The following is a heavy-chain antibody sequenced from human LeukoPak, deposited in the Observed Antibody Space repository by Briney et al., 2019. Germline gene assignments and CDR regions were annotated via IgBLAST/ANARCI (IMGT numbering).Heavy chain of an antibody. CDR1: GGSISSYY. D-gene: IGHD3-9*01. Sequence: SETLSLTCTVSGGSISSYYWSWIRQPPGKGLEWIGYIYYSGSTNYNPSLKSRVTISVDTSKNQFSLKLSSVTAADTAVYYCASVILTGDDAFDIWGQGTMVTVSS. V-gene: IGHV4-59*01. CDR3: ASVILTGDDAFDI. J-gene: IGHJ3*02. CDR2: IYYSGST.